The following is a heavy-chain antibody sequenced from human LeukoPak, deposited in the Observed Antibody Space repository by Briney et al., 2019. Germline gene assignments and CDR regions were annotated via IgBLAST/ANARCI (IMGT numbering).Heavy chain of an antibody. J-gene: IGHJ4*02. CDR3: ARPYYYDSSGYYSPLDY. CDR1: GYSISSGYY. D-gene: IGHD3-22*01. CDR2: IYQSGST. V-gene: IGHV4-38-2*01. Sequence: PSETLSLTRAVSGYSISSGYYWGWIRQPPGKGLEWIGSIYQSGSTYYNPSLKSRVTISVDTSKNQFSLKLSSVTAADTAVYYCARPYYYDSSGYYSPLDYWGQGTLVTVSS.